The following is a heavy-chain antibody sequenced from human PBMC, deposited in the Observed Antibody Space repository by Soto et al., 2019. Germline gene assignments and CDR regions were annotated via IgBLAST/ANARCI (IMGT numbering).Heavy chain of an antibody. D-gene: IGHD6-19*01. CDR2: INSDGSSR. J-gene: IGHJ4*02. CDR3: ARGGHSSGWYEVY. Sequence: EVQLVESGGGLVQPGGSLRLSCAASGFTFSSHWMHWVRQAPGKGLVWVSRINSDGSSRNYADSVKGRFTISRDNAKNTLYLQMNSLRPEDMAVYYCARGGHSSGWYEVYWGQGTLVTVSS. V-gene: IGHV3-74*01. CDR1: GFTFSSHW.